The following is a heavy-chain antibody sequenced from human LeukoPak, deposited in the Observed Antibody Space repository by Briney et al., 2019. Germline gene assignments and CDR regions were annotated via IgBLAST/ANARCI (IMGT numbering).Heavy chain of an antibody. CDR1: GGSISSYY. Sequence: SETLSLTCTVSGGSISSYYWSWIRQPPGKGLEWIGYIYYSGSTNYNPSLKSRVTISVDTSKNQFSLKLSSVTAADTAVYYCARVRAIFGVATPGDAFDIWGQGTMVTVSS. CDR2: IYYSGST. V-gene: IGHV4-59*01. J-gene: IGHJ3*02. CDR3: ARVRAIFGVATPGDAFDI. D-gene: IGHD3-3*01.